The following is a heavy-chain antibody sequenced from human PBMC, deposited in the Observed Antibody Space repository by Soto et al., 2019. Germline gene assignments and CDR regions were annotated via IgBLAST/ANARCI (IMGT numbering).Heavy chain of an antibody. J-gene: IGHJ6*02. CDR1: GGSFSGYY. CDR3: ATRDDYGDYYYGMDG. Sequence: PSETLSLTCAVYGGSFSGYYWSWIRQPPGKGLEWIGEINHSGSTNYNPSLKSRVTISVDTSKNQFSLELSSVTAADTAVYYCATRDDYGDYYYGMDGWGQGTTVTVSS. D-gene: IGHD4-17*01. CDR2: INHSGST. V-gene: IGHV4-34*01.